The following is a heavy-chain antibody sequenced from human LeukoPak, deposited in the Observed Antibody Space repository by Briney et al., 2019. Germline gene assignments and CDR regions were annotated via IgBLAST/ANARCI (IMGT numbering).Heavy chain of an antibody. CDR2: IWYDGSYK. CDR1: GFTFSSSD. Sequence: GGSLRLSCAASGFTFSSSDMHWVRQAPGKGLEWVAIIWYDGSYKYYADSVKGRFSISRDNSKDTVYLQMNSLRAEDTAVYYCARDHRGTFDYWGQGTLVTVSS. J-gene: IGHJ4*02. D-gene: IGHD3-10*01. V-gene: IGHV3-33*01. CDR3: ARDHRGTFDY.